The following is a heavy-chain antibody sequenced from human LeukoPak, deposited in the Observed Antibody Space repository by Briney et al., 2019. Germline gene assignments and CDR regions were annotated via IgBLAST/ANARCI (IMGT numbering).Heavy chain of an antibody. V-gene: IGHV4-34*01. CDR1: GGSFSGYY. Sequence: SETLSLTCAVYGGSFSGYYWSWIRQPPGKGLEWIGEINHSGSTNYNPSLKSRVTISVDTSKNQFSLKLNSVTAAYTAVYYCARGPLRYSSGWFDYWGQGTLVTVSS. D-gene: IGHD6-19*01. CDR3: ARGPLRYSSGWFDY. CDR2: INHSGST. J-gene: IGHJ4*02.